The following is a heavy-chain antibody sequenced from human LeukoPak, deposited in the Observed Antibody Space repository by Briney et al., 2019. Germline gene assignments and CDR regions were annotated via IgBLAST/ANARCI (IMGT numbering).Heavy chain of an antibody. Sequence: SETLSLTCTVSGASIVSTYWGWIRQPPGKGLEWIGYIYYSGSTNYNPSLKSRVTISVDTSKNQFSLKLSSVTAADTAVYYCAREVAAAGVDYWGQGTLVTVSS. CDR2: IYYSGST. V-gene: IGHV4-59*01. J-gene: IGHJ4*02. CDR1: GASIVSTY. D-gene: IGHD6-13*01. CDR3: AREVAAAGVDY.